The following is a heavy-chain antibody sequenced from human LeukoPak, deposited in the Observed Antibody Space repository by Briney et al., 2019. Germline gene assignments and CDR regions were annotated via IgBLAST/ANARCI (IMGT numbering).Heavy chain of an antibody. J-gene: IGHJ4*02. Sequence: GGSLRLSCAASGFTFSSYSMNWVRQAPGKGLEWVSYISSSSSTIYYADSVKGRFTISRDNSKNTLYLQMNSLRAEDTAVYYCARVWDSGSFRYFDYWGQGTLVTVSS. CDR2: ISSSSSTI. CDR3: ARVWDSGSFRYFDY. V-gene: IGHV3-48*01. D-gene: IGHD1-26*01. CDR1: GFTFSSYS.